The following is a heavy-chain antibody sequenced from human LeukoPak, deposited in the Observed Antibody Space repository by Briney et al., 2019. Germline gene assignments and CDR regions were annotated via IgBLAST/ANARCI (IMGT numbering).Heavy chain of an antibody. CDR2: ISSNGGST. V-gene: IGHV3-64*01. CDR3: ARGRDGYNSDY. CDR1: GFTFSSYA. D-gene: IGHD5-24*01. J-gene: IGHJ4*02. Sequence: PGGSLRLSCAASGFTFSSYAMHWVRQAPGKGLEYVSAISSNGGSTCYANSVKGRFTISRDNSKSTLYLQMGSLRAEDMAVYYCARGRDGYNSDYWGQGTLVTVSS.